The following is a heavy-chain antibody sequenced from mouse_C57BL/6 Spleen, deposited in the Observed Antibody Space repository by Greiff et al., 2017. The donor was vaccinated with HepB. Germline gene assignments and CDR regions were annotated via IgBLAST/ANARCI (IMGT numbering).Heavy chain of an antibody. CDR2: IDPENGDT. J-gene: IGHJ1*03. V-gene: IGHV14-4*01. CDR1: GFNIKDDY. Sequence: EVQLQESGAELVRPGASVKLSCTASGFNIKDDYMHWVKQRPEQGLEWIGWIDPENGDTEYASKFQGKATITADTSSNTAYLQLSSLTSEDTAVYYCTTGYGSSSSYWYFDVWGTGTTVTVSS. CDR3: TTGYGSSSSYWYFDV. D-gene: IGHD1-1*01.